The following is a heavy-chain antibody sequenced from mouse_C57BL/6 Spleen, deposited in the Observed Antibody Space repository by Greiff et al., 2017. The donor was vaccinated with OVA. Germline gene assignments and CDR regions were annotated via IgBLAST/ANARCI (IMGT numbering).Heavy chain of an antibody. V-gene: IGHV14-4*01. Sequence: EVQLQESGAELVRPGASVKLSCTASGFNIKDDYMHWVKQRPEQGLEWIGWIDPENGDTEYASKFQGKATITADTSSNTAYLQLSSLTSEDTAVYYCTTPYDYDGEAWFAYWGQGTLVTVSA. D-gene: IGHD2-4*01. CDR2: IDPENGDT. CDR3: TTPYDYDGEAWFAY. J-gene: IGHJ3*01. CDR1: GFNIKDDY.